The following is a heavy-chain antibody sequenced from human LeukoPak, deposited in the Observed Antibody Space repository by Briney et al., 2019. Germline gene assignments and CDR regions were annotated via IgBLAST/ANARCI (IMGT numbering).Heavy chain of an antibody. CDR1: GYSISSGYY. CDR2: IYYSGNT. V-gene: IGHV4-61*01. D-gene: IGHD2-21*02. Sequence: SETLSLTCAVSGYSISSGYYWSWIRQPPGKGLEWIGYIYYSGNTNYNPSLRSRVIISLNTSKNQFSLKLSSVTAADTAVYYCTRTDPATAIDHWGQGTLVTVSS. CDR3: TRTDPATAIDH. J-gene: IGHJ4*02.